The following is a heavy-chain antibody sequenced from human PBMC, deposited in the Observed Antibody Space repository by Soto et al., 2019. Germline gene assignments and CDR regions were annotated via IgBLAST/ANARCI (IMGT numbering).Heavy chain of an antibody. CDR3: VKGGWLDY. Sequence: EVHLLESGGGWVQPGGALSLSCAAAEFTFNILEMSRVRQAPGKGLEWVSMIRDRGDSTYYAGSVRGRFTMSRDNSKNTVYLQMDSLRAEDTAIYYCVKGGWLDYWGQGTLVTVSS. D-gene: IGHD5-12*01. CDR2: IRDRGDST. CDR1: EFTFNILE. V-gene: IGHV3-23*01. J-gene: IGHJ4*02.